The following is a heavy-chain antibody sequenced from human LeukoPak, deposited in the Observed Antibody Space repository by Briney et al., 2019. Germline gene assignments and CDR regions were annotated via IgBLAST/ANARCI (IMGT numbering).Heavy chain of an antibody. CDR3: ARSSSFSSSWVNWFDP. V-gene: IGHV3-21*01. D-gene: IGHD6-13*01. Sequence: GGSLRLSCAASGFTLSSYSMNWVRQAPGKGLEWVSSISSSSSYIYYADSVKGRFTISRDNAKNSLYLQMNSLRAEDTAVYYCARSSSFSSSWVNWFDPWGQGTLVTVSS. CDR1: GFTLSSYS. J-gene: IGHJ5*02. CDR2: ISSSSSYI.